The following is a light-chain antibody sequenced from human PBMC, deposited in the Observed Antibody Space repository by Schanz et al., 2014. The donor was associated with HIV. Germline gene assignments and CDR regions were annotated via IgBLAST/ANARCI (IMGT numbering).Light chain of an antibody. Sequence: QSALTQPRSVSGSPGQSVAISCTGTSSDVGGYNYVSWYQQHPGKAPKLMIYDVTKRPSGVPDRFSGSKSGTSASLAISGLRSEDEADYYCAAWDDSLSVLFGGGTKLTVL. J-gene: IGLJ3*02. CDR2: DVT. CDR3: AAWDDSLSVL. CDR1: SSDVGGYNY. V-gene: IGLV2-11*01.